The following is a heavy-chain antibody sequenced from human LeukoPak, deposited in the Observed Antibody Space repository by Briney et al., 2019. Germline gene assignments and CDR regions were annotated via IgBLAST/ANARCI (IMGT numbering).Heavy chain of an antibody. D-gene: IGHD2-2*01. J-gene: IGHJ4*02. Sequence: GESLKISCKGSGYSFSSYWIGWVRQMPGKGLEWTGIIYPSDSDTRYSPSFQGQVTISADKSISTAYLQWSSLKASDTAMYYCARQYCSSTSCYFLDNWGQGTLVTVSS. CDR3: ARQYCSSTSCYFLDN. V-gene: IGHV5-51*01. CDR1: GYSFSSYW. CDR2: IYPSDSDT.